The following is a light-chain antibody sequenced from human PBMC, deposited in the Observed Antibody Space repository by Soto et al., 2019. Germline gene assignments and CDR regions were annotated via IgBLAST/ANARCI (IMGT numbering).Light chain of an antibody. J-gene: IGKJ1*01. CDR1: QSVSSSY. V-gene: IGKV3-20*01. Sequence: EIVLTQSPGTLSLSPGERATLSCRASQSVSSSYLAWYQQKPGQAPRLLIYNASSRVTGIPDRFSGSGSGTDFTLTINRLEPGDFAVYYCQQYGNSRGTFGQGTKVDIK. CDR3: QQYGNSRGT. CDR2: NAS.